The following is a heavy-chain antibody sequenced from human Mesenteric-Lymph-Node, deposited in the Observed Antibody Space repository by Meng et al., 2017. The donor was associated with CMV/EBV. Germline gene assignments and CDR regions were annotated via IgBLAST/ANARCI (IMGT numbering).Heavy chain of an antibody. V-gene: IGHV1-8*01. D-gene: IGHD5-18*01. Sequence: ASVKVSCKASGYTFASFDINWVRQATGQGLEWMGWMNPKSGNTYYAQKFQGRVTMTRNISISTAYMELSSLTSEDTAVYYCARDEYSNGSLRFYFGMDVWGQGSTVTVSS. J-gene: IGHJ6*02. CDR3: ARDEYSNGSLRFYFGMDV. CDR1: GYTFASFD. CDR2: MNPKSGNT.